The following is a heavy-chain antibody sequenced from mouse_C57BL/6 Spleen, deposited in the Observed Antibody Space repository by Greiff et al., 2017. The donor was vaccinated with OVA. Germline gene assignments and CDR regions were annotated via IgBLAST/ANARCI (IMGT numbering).Heavy chain of an antibody. CDR3: ARSPLYYGSSIWYFDV. CDR1: GYSITSDY. V-gene: IGHV3-8*01. CDR2: ISYSGST. J-gene: IGHJ1*03. Sequence: VQLKESGPGLAKPSQTLSLTCSVTGYSITSDYWNWIRKFPGNKLEYMGYISYSGSTYYNPSLKSRISITRDTSKNQYYLQLNSVTTEDTATYYCARSPLYYGSSIWYFDVWGTGTTVTVSS. D-gene: IGHD1-1*01.